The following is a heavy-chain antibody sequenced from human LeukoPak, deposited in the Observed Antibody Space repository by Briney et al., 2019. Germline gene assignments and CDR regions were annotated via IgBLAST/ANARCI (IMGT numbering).Heavy chain of an antibody. CDR1: GFTFSSYA. Sequence: PGGSLRLSCAASGFTFSSYAMSWVRQAPGKGLEWVSAISGSGGSTYYADSVKGRFTISRDNSKNTLYLQMNSLRAEDTAVYYCARDVEDGITIFGVVTYLDWFDPWGQGTLVTVSS. CDR2: ISGSGGST. CDR3: ARDVEDGITIFGVVTYLDWFDP. V-gene: IGHV3-23*01. D-gene: IGHD3-3*01. J-gene: IGHJ5*02.